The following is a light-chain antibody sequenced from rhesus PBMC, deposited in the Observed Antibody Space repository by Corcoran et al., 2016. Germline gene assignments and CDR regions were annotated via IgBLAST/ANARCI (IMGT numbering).Light chain of an antibody. CDR3: YQHSSGYS. J-gene: IGKJ2*01. V-gene: IGKV3-10*01. CDR1: QSVSSY. Sequence: QVILTQSPATLSLSPGERATLSCRASQSVSSYLAWYPQKPGQSPSILIYGASSRATGIPDRFSDGGSGTDCTLTISSLEPEDVGVYHCYQHSSGYSFGQGTKVEIK. CDR2: GAS.